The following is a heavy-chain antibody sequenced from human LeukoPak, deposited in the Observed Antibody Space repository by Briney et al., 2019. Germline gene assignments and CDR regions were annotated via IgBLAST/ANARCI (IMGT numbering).Heavy chain of an antibody. CDR2: ISYDGSNK. D-gene: IGHD3-3*01. J-gene: IGHJ6*02. V-gene: IGHV3-30-3*01. Sequence: GGSLRLSCAASGFTFSSYAMHWVRQAPGKGLEWVAVISYDGSNKYYADSVKGRFTISRDNSKNTLYLQMNSLRAEDTAVYYCARALRFLEWFRPYYYYGMDVWGQGTTVTVSS. CDR3: ARALRFLEWFRPYYYYGMDV. CDR1: GFTFSSYA.